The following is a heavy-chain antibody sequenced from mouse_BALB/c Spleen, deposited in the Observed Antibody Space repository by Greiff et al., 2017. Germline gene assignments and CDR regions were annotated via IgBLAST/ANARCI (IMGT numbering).Heavy chain of an antibody. J-gene: IGHJ2*01. CDR1: GFNINDTY. D-gene: IGHD2-3*01. CDR3: ARSDGYYVYFDY. CDR2: IDPANGNT. V-gene: IGHV14-3*02. Sequence: EVQLQQSGAELVKPGASVKLSCTASGFNINDTYMHWVKQRPEQGLEWIGRIDPANGNTKYDPKFQGKATITADTSSNTAYLQLSSLTSEDTAVYYCARSDGYYVYFDYWGQGTTLTVSS.